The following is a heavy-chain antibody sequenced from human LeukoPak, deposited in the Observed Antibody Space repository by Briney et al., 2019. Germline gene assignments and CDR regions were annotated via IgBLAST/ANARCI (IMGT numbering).Heavy chain of an antibody. D-gene: IGHD5-24*01. CDR2: IYYSGST. Sequence: SETLSLTCTVSGGSISSSDYYGAWIRQPPGKGLEWIGYIYYSGSTKYNPSLKSRVTISVDTSKNQFSLKLSSVTAADTAVYYCARGARAGYNLEPFDYWGQGTLVTVSS. CDR3: ARGARAGYNLEPFDY. V-gene: IGHV4-61*05. J-gene: IGHJ4*02. CDR1: GGSISSSDYY.